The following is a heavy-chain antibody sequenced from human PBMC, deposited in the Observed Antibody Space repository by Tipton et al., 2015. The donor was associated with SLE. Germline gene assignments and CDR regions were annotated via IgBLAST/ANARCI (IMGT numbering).Heavy chain of an antibody. CDR3: AKETGY. Sequence: SLRLSCAEKGENFSSYAMSWVRQAPGKGLEWVSVIYSGGSSTYYADSVKGRFTISRDNSKNTLYLQMNSLRAEDTAVYYCAKETGYWGQGTLVTVSS. J-gene: IGHJ4*02. V-gene: IGHV3-23*03. CDR1: GENFSSYA. D-gene: IGHD1-14*01. CDR2: IYSGGSST.